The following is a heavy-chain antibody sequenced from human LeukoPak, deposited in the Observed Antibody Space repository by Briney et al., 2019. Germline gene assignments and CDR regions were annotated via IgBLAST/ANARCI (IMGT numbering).Heavy chain of an antibody. D-gene: IGHD3-22*01. CDR2: IIPIFGTA. CDR1: GGTFSSYA. CDR3: ARVEDYYDGSGYLFDY. J-gene: IGHJ4*02. V-gene: IGHV1-69*01. Sequence: GSSVKVSCKASGGTFSSYAISWVRQAPGQGLEWMGGIIPIFGTANYAQKFQGRVTITADESTSTAYMELSSLRSEDTAVYYCARVEDYYDGSGYLFDYWGQGTLVTVSS.